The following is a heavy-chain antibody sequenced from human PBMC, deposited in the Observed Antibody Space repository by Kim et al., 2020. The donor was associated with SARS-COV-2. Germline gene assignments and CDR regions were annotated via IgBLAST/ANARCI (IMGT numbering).Heavy chain of an antibody. J-gene: IGHJ3*02. CDR3: ARPLPLYYGSEYDAFDI. Sequence: GESLKISCKGSGYSFTSYWIGWVRQMPGKGLEWMGIIYPGDSDTRYSPSFQGQVTISADKSISTAYLQWSSLKASDTAMYYCARPLPLYYGSEYDAFDIWGQGTMVTVSS. V-gene: IGHV5-51*01. CDR1: GYSFTSYW. CDR2: IYPGDSDT. D-gene: IGHD3-10*01.